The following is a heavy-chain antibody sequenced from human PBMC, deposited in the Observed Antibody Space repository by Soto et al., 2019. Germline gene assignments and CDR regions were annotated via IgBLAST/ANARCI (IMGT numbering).Heavy chain of an antibody. CDR1: GYTFTSYG. Sequence: QVQLVQSGAEVKKPGASVKVSCKASGYTFTSYGISWVRQAPGQGLEWMGWISAYNGNTNYAQKLQGRVTMTTDTSTSPAYMELRSLRSDDTAVYYCARGGENVEMDLIWAFDIWGQGTMVTVSS. J-gene: IGHJ3*02. CDR2: ISAYNGNT. V-gene: IGHV1-18*01. D-gene: IGHD3-16*01. CDR3: ARGGENVEMDLIWAFDI.